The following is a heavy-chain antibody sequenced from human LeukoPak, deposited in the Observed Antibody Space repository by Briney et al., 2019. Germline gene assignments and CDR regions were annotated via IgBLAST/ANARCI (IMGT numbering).Heavy chain of an antibody. J-gene: IGHJ4*02. V-gene: IGHV3-53*01. CDR3: SRELFMGATRFDY. Sequence: PGGSLRLSCAASGFTVSSNYMSWVRQAPRQGQELVSVSYSGGNTFYADSVKVRFPISRDNSTTKIQFPMNLLSVAATATSYCSRELFMGATRFDYWRQGTLVSVSS. D-gene: IGHD1-26*01. CDR2: SYSGGNT. CDR1: GFTVSSNY.